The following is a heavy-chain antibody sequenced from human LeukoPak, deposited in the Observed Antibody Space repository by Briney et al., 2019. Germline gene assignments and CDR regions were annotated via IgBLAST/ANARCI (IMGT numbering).Heavy chain of an antibody. CDR3: ARQGAGPSHYDATCLPRRAFDV. CDR2: ILPDDSDT. Sequence: GESLNISCKGSGYSFSSYWIAWVRQMPGKGLDFMGIILPDDSDTRYSPSIRGQVTISVDKSINTAYLQWNSLKASDTAIYYCARQGAGPSHYDATCLPRRAFDVWGQGTMLTVSS. D-gene: IGHD3-22*01. J-gene: IGHJ3*01. CDR1: GYSFSSYW. V-gene: IGHV5-51*01.